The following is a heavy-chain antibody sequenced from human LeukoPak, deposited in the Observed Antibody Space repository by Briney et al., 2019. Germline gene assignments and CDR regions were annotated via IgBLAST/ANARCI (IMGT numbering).Heavy chain of an antibody. CDR1: GYTFTSYG. J-gene: IGHJ4*02. CDR2: ISAYNGNT. D-gene: IGHD3-22*01. Sequence: ASVKVSCKASGYTFTSYGISWVRQAPGQGLEWMGWISAYNGNTNYAQKLQGRVTMTTDTSTSTAYMELRSLRSDDTAVYYCARSQYYYDSSGYLIDYWGQGTLVTVSS. CDR3: ARSQYYYDSSGYLIDY. V-gene: IGHV1-18*01.